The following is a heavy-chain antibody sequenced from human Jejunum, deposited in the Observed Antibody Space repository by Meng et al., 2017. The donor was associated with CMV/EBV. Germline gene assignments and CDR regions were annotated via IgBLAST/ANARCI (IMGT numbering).Heavy chain of an antibody. J-gene: IGHJ6*02. CDR1: YA. CDR2: ISNTGGDK. D-gene: IGHD6-19*01. Sequence: YAMHWVRQDPGKGLEYVSGISNTGGDKYHIDSVKGRFTISRDNSKNTLYLQMGSLRTEDMAVYYCAGRPGVAVAGTYYYYYGMDVWGQGTTVTVSS. V-gene: IGHV3-64*02. CDR3: AGRPGVAVAGTYYYYYGMDV.